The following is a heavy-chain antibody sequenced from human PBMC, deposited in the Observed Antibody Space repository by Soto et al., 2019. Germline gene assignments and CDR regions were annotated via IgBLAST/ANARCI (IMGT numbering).Heavy chain of an antibody. CDR1: GGTFSSYA. CDR3: ARRSQGGGNCGVTPTYYYYYGMDV. Sequence: QVQLVQSGAEVKKPGSSVKVSCKASGGTFSSYAISWVRQAPGQGLEWMGGIIPIFGTANYAQKFQGRVTITADESTRTACMEMSSLRSEDTAVYYCARRSQGGGNCGVTPTYYYYYGMDVWGQGTTVTVSS. D-gene: IGHD2-21*02. J-gene: IGHJ6*02. CDR2: IIPIFGTA. V-gene: IGHV1-69*01.